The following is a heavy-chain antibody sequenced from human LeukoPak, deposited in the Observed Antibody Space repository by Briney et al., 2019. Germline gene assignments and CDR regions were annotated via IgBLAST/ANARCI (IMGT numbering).Heavy chain of an antibody. CDR1: GFTFDDYA. CDR3: AKAMKYVTSGSIAY. J-gene: IGHJ4*02. Sequence: GGSLRLSCAASGFTFDDYAMHWVRQAPGKGLEWVSVISWNSGSIGYADSVKGRFTISRDNAKNSLNLQMNSLRAEDTAFYYFAKAMKYVTSGSIAYWGQGTLVTVSS. D-gene: IGHD3-22*01. V-gene: IGHV3-9*01. CDR2: ISWNSGSI.